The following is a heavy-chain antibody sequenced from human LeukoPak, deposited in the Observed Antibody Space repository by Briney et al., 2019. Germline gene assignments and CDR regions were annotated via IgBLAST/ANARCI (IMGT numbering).Heavy chain of an antibody. J-gene: IGHJ4*02. CDR3: AKASPYYFDY. CDR1: GFIFINYG. Sequence: GGSLRLSCAASGFIFINYGMNWVRQAPGKGLEWVSAISGSGGSTYYADSVKGRFTISRDNSKNTLYLQMNSLRAEDTAVYYCAKASPYYFDYWGQGTLATVSS. CDR2: ISGSGGST. V-gene: IGHV3-23*01.